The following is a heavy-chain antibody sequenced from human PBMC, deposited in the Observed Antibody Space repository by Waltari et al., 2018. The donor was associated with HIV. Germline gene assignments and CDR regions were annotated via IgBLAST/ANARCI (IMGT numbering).Heavy chain of an antibody. J-gene: IGHJ2*01. CDR3: ARDGYNYGPHWYFDL. CDR2: ILPHGNEI. V-gene: IGHV3-33*01. D-gene: IGHD5-12*01. Sequence: QVQRVESGGGVVQPGGSLRLACEASAFMLSGRSFHWVRQAPGKGLKWVAVILPHGNEIYYSYSVKGRFTISRDNAKDTLFLQMNSLRAEDTAVYYCARDGYNYGPHWYFDLWGRGTLVTVSS. CDR1: AFMLSGRS.